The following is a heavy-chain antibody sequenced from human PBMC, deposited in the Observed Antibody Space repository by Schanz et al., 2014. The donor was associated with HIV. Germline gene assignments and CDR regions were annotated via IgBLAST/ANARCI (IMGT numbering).Heavy chain of an antibody. CDR1: GFTFSDYY. CDR3: ARVSWGSSWSLDY. V-gene: IGHV3-11*01. D-gene: IGHD6-13*01. Sequence: QVYLVESGGVLVKPGGSLRLSCAAFGFTFSDYYMTWVRQAPGKGLEWVSYISSGGVTISYADSMKGRFTISRDNAKKSLYLQMNNLRDEDTAVYFCARVSWGSSWSLDYWGQGTLVAVSS. J-gene: IGHJ4*02. CDR2: ISSGGVTI.